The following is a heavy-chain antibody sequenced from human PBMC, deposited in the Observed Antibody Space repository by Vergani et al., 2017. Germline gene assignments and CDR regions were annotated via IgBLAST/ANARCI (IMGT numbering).Heavy chain of an antibody. D-gene: IGHD4-17*01. CDR2: ISGDGGST. J-gene: IGHJ2*01. CDR1: GFTFDDYA. V-gene: IGHV3-43*02. CDR3: AKYGDYGEYGGGGDWYFDL. Sequence: EVQLVESGGGVVQPGGSLRLSCAASGFTFDDYAMHWVRQAPGKGLEWVSLISGDGGSTYYADSVKGRFTISRDNSKNSLSLQMNSLRTEDTALYYCAKYGDYGEYGGGGDWYFDLGGRGTLVTVSS.